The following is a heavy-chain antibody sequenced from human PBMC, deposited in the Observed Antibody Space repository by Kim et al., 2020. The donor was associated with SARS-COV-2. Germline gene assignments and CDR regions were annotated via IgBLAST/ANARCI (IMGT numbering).Heavy chain of an antibody. V-gene: IGHV3-23*01. CDR2: ISGSAGTT. CDR3: AKPIRGANYCSGGSCYEGLHY. J-gene: IGHJ4*02. Sequence: GGSLRLSCAASGFTFSSYAMSWVRQTPGEGLQWVSAISGSAGTTYYTDSVKGRFTISRDSSKNTLYLQMNSLRAEDTAVYYCAKPIRGANYCSGGSCYEGLHYWGQGTLVTVSS. CDR1: GFTFSSYA. D-gene: IGHD2-15*01.